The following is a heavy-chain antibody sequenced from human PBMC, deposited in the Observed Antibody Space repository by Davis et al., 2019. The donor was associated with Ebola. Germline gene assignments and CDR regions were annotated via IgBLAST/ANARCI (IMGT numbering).Heavy chain of an antibody. CDR2: IQSDGSNK. J-gene: IGHJ4*02. CDR1: GFTFSYSG. V-gene: IGHV3-30*02. D-gene: IGHD3-10*01. CDR3: AKRPSYGDS. Sequence: GESLKISCAASGFTFSYSGMHWVRQAPGKGLEWVAFIQSDGSNKYYADSVKGRFTISRDNSKNTVYLQLNILRPEDTAVYNCAKRPSYGDSWGQGTLVTVSS.